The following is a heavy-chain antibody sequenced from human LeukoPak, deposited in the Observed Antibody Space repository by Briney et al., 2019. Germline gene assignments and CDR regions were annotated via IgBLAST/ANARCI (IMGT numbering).Heavy chain of an antibody. CDR2: ISGSGDRT. Sequence: GGSLRLSCAASGFTFSSSAMNWVRQAPGKGLEWVSTISGSGDRTYYADSVKGRFTISRDNSKNTLFLQMNSLRAEDTAVYYRAKGYYGSGSYGWFDYWGQGTLVTVSS. CDR1: GFTFSSSA. V-gene: IGHV3-23*01. CDR3: AKGYYGSGSYGWFDY. D-gene: IGHD3-10*01. J-gene: IGHJ4*02.